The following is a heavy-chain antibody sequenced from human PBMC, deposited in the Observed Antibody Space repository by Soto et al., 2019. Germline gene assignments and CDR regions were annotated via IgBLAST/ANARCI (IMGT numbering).Heavy chain of an antibody. J-gene: IGHJ4*02. CDR1: GYTFTSYA. D-gene: IGHD5-12*01. Sequence: ASGKVSCKGSGYTFTSYAMHWGRQAPGQRVEWMGWINAGNGNTKYSQKFQGRVTITRDTSASTAYMELSSLRSEDTAVYYCSIDRAGYDWEIFDYWGKGTLVTVSS. V-gene: IGHV1-3*01. CDR2: INAGNGNT. CDR3: SIDRAGYDWEIFDY.